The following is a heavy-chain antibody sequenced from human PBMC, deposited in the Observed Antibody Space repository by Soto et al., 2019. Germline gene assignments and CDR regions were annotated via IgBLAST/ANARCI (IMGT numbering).Heavy chain of an antibody. CDR1: GFTFSSCA. CDR2: INAGNGNT. Sequence: QVQLVQSGAEVKEPGASVKVSCKTSGFTFSSCAFHWVRQAPGQRLEWMGWINAGNGNTKFSQKFQGRVTITRDASASTVYMDLSSLRSEDTAVYFCARDEKGGCNSMGDYWGQGTLVTVTS. D-gene: IGHD4-4*01. CDR3: ARDEKGGCNSMGDY. V-gene: IGHV1-3*01. J-gene: IGHJ4*02.